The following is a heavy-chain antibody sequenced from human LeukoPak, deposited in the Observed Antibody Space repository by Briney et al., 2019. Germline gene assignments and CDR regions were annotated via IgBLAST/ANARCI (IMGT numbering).Heavy chain of an antibody. CDR3: ARPLRKSYSSGWSWDY. CDR1: GYSFTSYW. Sequence: GESLKISCKGSGYSFTSYWIGWVRQMPGKGLEWMGIIYPGDSDTRYSPSFQGQVTISADKSISTAYLQWSSLKASDTAMYYCARPLRKSYSSGWSWDYWGQGTLVTVSS. J-gene: IGHJ4*02. V-gene: IGHV5-51*01. D-gene: IGHD6-19*01. CDR2: IYPGDSDT.